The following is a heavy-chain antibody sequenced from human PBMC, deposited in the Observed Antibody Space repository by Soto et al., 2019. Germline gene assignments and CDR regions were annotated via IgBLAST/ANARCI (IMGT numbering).Heavy chain of an antibody. V-gene: IGHV3-48*03. J-gene: IGHJ6*02. Sequence: GGSLRLSCAASGFTFSSYEMNWVRQAPGKGLEWVSYISSSGSTIYYADSVKGRFTTSRDNAKNSLYLQMNSLSAEDTAFYYCARDNYDFWSGYSGDYYYGMDVWGQGTTVTVSS. D-gene: IGHD3-3*01. CDR1: GFTFSSYE. CDR2: ISSSGSTI. CDR3: ARDNYDFWSGYSGDYYYGMDV.